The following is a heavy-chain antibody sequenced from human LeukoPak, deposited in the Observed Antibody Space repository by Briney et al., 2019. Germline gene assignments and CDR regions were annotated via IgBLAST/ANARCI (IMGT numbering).Heavy chain of an antibody. CDR1: GGSFSGYY. J-gene: IGHJ4*02. D-gene: IGHD3-3*01. CDR3: ARGHYDPWDRYFDY. V-gene: IGHV4-34*01. CDR2: INHSGST. Sequence: SETLSLTCAVYGGSFSGYYWSWIRQPPGKGLEWIGEINHSGSTNYNPSLKSRVTISVDTSKNQFSLKLSSVTAADTAVYYCARGHYDPWDRYFDYWGQGTLVTVSS.